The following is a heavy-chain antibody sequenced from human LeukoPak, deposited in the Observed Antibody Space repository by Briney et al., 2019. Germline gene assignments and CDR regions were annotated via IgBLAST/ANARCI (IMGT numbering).Heavy chain of an antibody. J-gene: IGHJ4*02. V-gene: IGHV3-48*04. CDR3: ARHLKDDYNYLDFDS. D-gene: IGHD5-24*01. CDR2: ISSSSSTI. CDR1: GFTFSSYA. Sequence: PGGSLRLSCAASGFTFSSYAMSWVRQAPGKGLEWVSYISSSSSTIYYADSVKGRFTISRDNAKNSLYLQMNSLRAEDTAVYYCARHLKDDYNYLDFDSWGQGTLVTVSS.